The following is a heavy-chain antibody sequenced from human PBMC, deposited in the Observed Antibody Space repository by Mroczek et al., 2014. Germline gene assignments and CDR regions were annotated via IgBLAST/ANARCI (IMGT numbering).Heavy chain of an antibody. CDR1: GHTFTSEG. J-gene: IGHJ1*01. CDR2: ISVKNDNI. Sequence: QVQLQESGDREVKKPGASVKVSCKASGHTFTSEGVTWVRQAPGQGLEWMGCISVKNDNINYARKFQGRVTMTIDTSTTTAYMEMRSLRSDDTAVYYCARDIMASTRGLFHWGQGTLVTVSS. V-gene: IGHV1-18*01. CDR3: ARDIMASTRGLFH. D-gene: IGHD2-8*01.